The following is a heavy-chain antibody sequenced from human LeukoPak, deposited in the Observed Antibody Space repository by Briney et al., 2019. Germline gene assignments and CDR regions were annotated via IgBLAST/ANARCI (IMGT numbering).Heavy chain of an antibody. CDR2: ISAYNGNT. J-gene: IGHJ4*02. CDR1: GYTFTSYG. CDR3: ARDPMYYYDSSGYYKTTDY. D-gene: IGHD3-22*01. V-gene: IGHV1-18*01. Sequence: ASVKVSCKASGYTFTSYGISWVRQAPGQGLEWMGWISAYNGNTNYAQKLQGRVTMTTDTSMSTAYMELRSLRSDDTAVYYCARDPMYYYDSSGYYKTTDYWGQGTLVTVSS.